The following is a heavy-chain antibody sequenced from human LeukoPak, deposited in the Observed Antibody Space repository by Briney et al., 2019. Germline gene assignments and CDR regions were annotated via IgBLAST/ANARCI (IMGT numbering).Heavy chain of an antibody. D-gene: IGHD3-10*01. CDR3: ARDVTLWFGELFPSSFDY. J-gene: IGHJ4*02. CDR2: IKQDGSEK. CDR1: GFTVSSNY. V-gene: IGHV3-7*01. Sequence: PGGSLRLSCAASGFTVSSNYMNWVRQAPGKGLEWVANIKQDGSEKYYVDSVKGRFTISRDNAKNSLYLQMNSLRAEDTAVYYCARDVTLWFGELFPSSFDYWGQGTLVTVSS.